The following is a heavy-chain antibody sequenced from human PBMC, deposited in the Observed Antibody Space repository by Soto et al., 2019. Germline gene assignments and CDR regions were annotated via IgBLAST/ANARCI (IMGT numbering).Heavy chain of an antibody. V-gene: IGHV3-11*01. J-gene: IGHJ6*02. CDR1: GFTFSDYY. CDR2: ISSSGSTI. CDR3: ASPKVTPHYGMDV. Sequence: QVQLVESGGGLVKPGGSLRLSCAASGFTFSDYYMSWIRQAPGKGLEWVSYISSSGSTIYYADSVKGRFTISRDNAKKSLYLQMNSMRAEDTAVYSCASPKVTPHYGMDVWGQGTTVTVSS. D-gene: IGHD4-17*01.